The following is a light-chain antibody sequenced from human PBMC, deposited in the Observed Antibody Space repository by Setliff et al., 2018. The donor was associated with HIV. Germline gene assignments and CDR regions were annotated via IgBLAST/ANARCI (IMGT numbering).Light chain of an antibody. J-gene: IGLJ1*01. CDR3: CSYAGTPYV. Sequence: QSALGQPRSVSGSPGQSVTISCTGTSNDVGGYIYVSWYQHHPGKAPKLMIYKVSKRPSGVPDRFYGSKSGNTASLTISGLQAEDEADYYCCSYAGTPYVFGTGTKVTVL. CDR2: KVS. V-gene: IGLV2-11*01. CDR1: SNDVGGYIY.